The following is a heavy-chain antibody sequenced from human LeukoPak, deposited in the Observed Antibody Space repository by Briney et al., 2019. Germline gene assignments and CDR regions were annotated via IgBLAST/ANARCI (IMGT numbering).Heavy chain of an antibody. D-gene: IGHD4-17*01. Sequence: SGTLSLTCVVSGGSISSSNWWSWVRQPPGKGLEWIGEIYHSGSTSYNPSLKSRVTISVDKSKSQFSLKLSSVTAADTAVYYCACTTTVTTKLNYWGQGTLVTVSS. CDR2: IYHSGST. CDR3: ACTTTVTTKLNY. J-gene: IGHJ4*02. CDR1: GGSISSSNW. V-gene: IGHV4-4*02.